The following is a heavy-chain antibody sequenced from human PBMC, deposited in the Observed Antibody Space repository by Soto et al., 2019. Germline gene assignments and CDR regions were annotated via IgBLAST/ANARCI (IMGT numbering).Heavy chain of an antibody. CDR3: AREGGDNNWFDP. CDR1: GGSFSGYY. CDR2: INHSGST. Sequence: SETLSLTCAVYGGSFSGYYWSWIRQPPGKGLEWIGEINHSGSTNYNPSLKSRVTISVDTSKNQFSLKLSSVTAADTAVYYWAREGGDNNWFDPCGQVTLVTVSS. D-gene: IGHD3-10*01. V-gene: IGHV4-34*01. J-gene: IGHJ5*02.